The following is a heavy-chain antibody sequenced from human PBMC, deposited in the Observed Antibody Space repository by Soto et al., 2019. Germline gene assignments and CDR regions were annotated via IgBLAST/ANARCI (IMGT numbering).Heavy chain of an antibody. CDR1: GFTFSSYG. CDR3: ARPRLRYFDWLTTPFDY. V-gene: IGHV3-33*01. Sequence: AGSLRLSCAASGFTFSSYGMHCVRQAPGKGLEWVAVIWYDGSNKYYADSVKGRFTISRDNSKNTLYLQMNSLRAEDTAVYYCARPRLRYFDWLTTPFDYWGQGTLVTVSS. J-gene: IGHJ4*02. D-gene: IGHD3-9*01. CDR2: IWYDGSNK.